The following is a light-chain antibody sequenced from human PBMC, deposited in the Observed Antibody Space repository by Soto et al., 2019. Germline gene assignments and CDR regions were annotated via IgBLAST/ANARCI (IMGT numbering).Light chain of an antibody. CDR2: GAS. V-gene: IGKV3-20*01. CDR1: QSVSNSY. Sequence: EMVLTQSPATLSVSPGERASLSCRASQSVSNSYLAWYQQKPGKAPRLLIFGASNRATGIPDMFSGSGSGTDFTLTISRLEPEDFAVYYCQQDGTSPRTFGQGTKLEIK. CDR3: QQDGTSPRT. J-gene: IGKJ2*01.